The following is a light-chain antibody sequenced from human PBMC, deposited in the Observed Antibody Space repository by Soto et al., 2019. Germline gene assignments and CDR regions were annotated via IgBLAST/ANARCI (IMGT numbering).Light chain of an antibody. J-gene: IGKJ4*01. CDR3: QQSYSTPRT. Sequence: DIQMTQSPSSLSASVGDRVTITCRAGQSISTYLNWYQQKPGKAPKLLIYAASSLQSGVPSRFSGSGSGTDFTLTISSLQPEDFETYYCQQSYSTPRTFGGGTKVDI. CDR2: AAS. V-gene: IGKV1-39*01. CDR1: QSISTY.